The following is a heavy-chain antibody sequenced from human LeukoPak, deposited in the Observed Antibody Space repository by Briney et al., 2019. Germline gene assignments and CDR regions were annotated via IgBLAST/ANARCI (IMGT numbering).Heavy chain of an antibody. D-gene: IGHD3-16*02. CDR2: ISSSGSTI. J-gene: IGHJ6*03. Sequence: GGSLRLSCAASGFTFSSYEMNWVRQAPGKGLEWVSYISSSGSTIYYADSVKGRFTISRDNAKNSLYLQMNSLRAEDTAVYYCARSDYVWGSYRYTPHYMDVWGKGTTVTVSS. V-gene: IGHV3-48*03. CDR1: GFTFSSYE. CDR3: ARSDYVWGSYRYTPHYMDV.